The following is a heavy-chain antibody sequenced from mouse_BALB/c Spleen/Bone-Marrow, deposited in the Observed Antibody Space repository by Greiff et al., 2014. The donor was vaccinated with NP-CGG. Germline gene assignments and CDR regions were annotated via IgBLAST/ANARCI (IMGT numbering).Heavy chain of an antibody. J-gene: IGHJ1*01. CDR3: ARFDGYYSLYFDV. D-gene: IGHD2-3*01. CDR1: GYTFTSYI. Sequence: EVQLVESGPELVQPGASVKMSCKASGYTFTSYIMQWVKQTPGQGLEWIGYINPYNDGTKYNEKFKGKATLTSDKSSSTAYMGLSSLTSEDSAVYYCARFDGYYSLYFDVWGAGTTVTVSS. CDR2: INPYNDGT. V-gene: IGHV1-14*01.